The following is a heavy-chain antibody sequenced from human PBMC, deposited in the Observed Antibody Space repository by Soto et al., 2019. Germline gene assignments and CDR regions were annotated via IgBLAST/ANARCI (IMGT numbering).Heavy chain of an antibody. D-gene: IGHD1-1*01. V-gene: IGHV3-23*01. Sequence: EVQLLESGGGLVQAGGSLRLSCAASGFSFSTYSMTWVRQAPGKGLEWVSGISTGGGSTYYADSVKGRFTISRDNSKNTLYLQMNSLRAEDTAIYYCAKDTGWYYFDYWGQGTLVTVSS. CDR2: ISTGGGST. CDR3: AKDTGWYYFDY. J-gene: IGHJ4*02. CDR1: GFSFSTYS.